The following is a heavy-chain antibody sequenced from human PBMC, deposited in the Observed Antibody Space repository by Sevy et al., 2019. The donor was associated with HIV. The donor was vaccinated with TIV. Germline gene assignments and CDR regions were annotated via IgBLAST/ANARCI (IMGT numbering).Heavy chain of an antibody. D-gene: IGHD6-13*01. CDR3: VRAIATPDSF. Sequence: GGSLRLSCVASGFSFNRYWMLWVRQAPGKGLEWVANINQDASVTYYADSVKGRFTISRDNARNLVSLQMKILRVEDTALYYCVRAIATPDSFWGQGTLVTVSS. CDR1: GFSFNRYW. J-gene: IGHJ4*02. CDR2: INQDASVT. V-gene: IGHV3-7*01.